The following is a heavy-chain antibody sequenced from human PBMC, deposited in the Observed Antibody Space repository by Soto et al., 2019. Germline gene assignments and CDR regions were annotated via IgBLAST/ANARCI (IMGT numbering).Heavy chain of an antibody. CDR2: ISYDGSNK. CDR1: GFTFSSYG. J-gene: IGHJ4*02. Sequence: PGGSLRLSCAASGFTFSSYGMRWVRQAPGKGLEWVAVISYDGSNKYYADSVKGRFTISRDNSKNTLYLQMNSLRAEDTAVYYCAKDPRRYCSGGSCYVVDYWGQGTLVTVSS. CDR3: AKDPRRYCSGGSCYVVDY. V-gene: IGHV3-30*18. D-gene: IGHD2-15*01.